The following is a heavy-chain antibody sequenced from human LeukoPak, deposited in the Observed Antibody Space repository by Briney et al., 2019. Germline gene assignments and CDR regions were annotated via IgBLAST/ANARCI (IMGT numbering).Heavy chain of an antibody. D-gene: IGHD3-10*01. CDR3: AKNFGSGRGVPHGMDV. CDR1: GFTFSSYA. Sequence: GGSLRLSCSASGFTFSSYAMHWVRQAPGKGLEYVSAISSNGGNTYYADSVKGRFTISRDNSKNTLYLQMSSLRAEDTAVYYCAKNFGSGRGVPHGMDVWGQGTTVTVAS. CDR2: ISSNGGNT. J-gene: IGHJ6*02. V-gene: IGHV3-64D*06.